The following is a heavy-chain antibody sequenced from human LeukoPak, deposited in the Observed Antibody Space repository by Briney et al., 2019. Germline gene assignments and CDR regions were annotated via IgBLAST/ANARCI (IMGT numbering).Heavy chain of an antibody. Sequence: ASVKVSCKASGGTFSSYAISWVRQAPGQGLEWMGGIIPIFGTANYAQKFQGRVTITADESTSTAYMELSSLRSEDTAVYYCARDPERLTTVTPNWFDPWGQGTLVTVSS. D-gene: IGHD4-17*01. V-gene: IGHV1-69*13. CDR3: ARDPERLTTVTPNWFDP. J-gene: IGHJ5*02. CDR1: GGTFSSYA. CDR2: IIPIFGTA.